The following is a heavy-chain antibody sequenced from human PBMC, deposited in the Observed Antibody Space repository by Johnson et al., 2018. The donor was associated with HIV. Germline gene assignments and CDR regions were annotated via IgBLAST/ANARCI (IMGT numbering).Heavy chain of an antibody. CDR1: GFTFSSYG. V-gene: IGHV3-33*06. J-gene: IGHJ3*02. CDR3: AKDDDMYGLPGAFDI. CDR2: IWYDGSNK. D-gene: IGHD3-10*02. Sequence: QVQLVESGGGLGQPGGSLRLSCAASGFTFSSYGMHWVRQAPGKGLEWVTLIWYDGSNKYYADSVKGRFTISRDNSKNTLYLQMNSLRAEDTAVYYCAKDDDMYGLPGAFDIWGQGTMVTVSS.